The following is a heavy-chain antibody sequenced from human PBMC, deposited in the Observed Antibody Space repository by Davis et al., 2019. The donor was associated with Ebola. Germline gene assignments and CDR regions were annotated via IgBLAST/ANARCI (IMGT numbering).Heavy chain of an antibody. CDR2: IYYSGST. CDR1: GGSISSYY. V-gene: IGHV4-59*12. D-gene: IGHD3-16*01. CDR3: ARDQGEGCFDY. J-gene: IGHJ4*02. Sequence: MPSETLSLTCTVSGGSISSYYWSWIRQPPGKGLEWIGYIYYSGSTNYNPSLKSRVTISVDTSKNQFSLKLSSVTAADTAVYYCARDQGEGCFDYWGQGTLVTVSS.